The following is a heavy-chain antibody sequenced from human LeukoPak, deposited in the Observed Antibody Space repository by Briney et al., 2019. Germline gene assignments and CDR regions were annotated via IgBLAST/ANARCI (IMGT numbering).Heavy chain of an antibody. CDR2: IYSGGST. CDR3: ARVADYIDAFDI. Sequence: PGGSLRLSCXASGXTVSSNYMSWVRQAPGKGLEWVSVIYSGGSTYYADSVKGRFTISRDNSKNTLYLQMNSLRAEDTAVYYCARVADYIDAFDIWGQGTMVTVSS. D-gene: IGHD3-16*01. J-gene: IGHJ3*02. CDR1: GXTVSSNY. V-gene: IGHV3-53*01.